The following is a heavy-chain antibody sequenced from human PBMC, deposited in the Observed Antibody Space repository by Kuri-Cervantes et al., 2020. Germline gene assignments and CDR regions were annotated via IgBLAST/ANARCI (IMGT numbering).Heavy chain of an antibody. V-gene: IGHV4-38-2*01. Sequence: SETLSLTCAVSGYSISSGYYWGWIRQPPGKGLEWIGSIYHSGGTYYNPSLKSRVTISVDTSKNQFSLKLSSVTAADTAVYYCARHGGYELGRFDYWGQGTLVTVSS. D-gene: IGHD5-12*01. CDR2: IYHSGGT. J-gene: IGHJ4*02. CDR1: GYSISSGYY. CDR3: ARHGGYELGRFDY.